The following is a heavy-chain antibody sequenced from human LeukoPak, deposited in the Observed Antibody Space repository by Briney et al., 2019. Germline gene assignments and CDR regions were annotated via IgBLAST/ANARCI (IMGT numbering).Heavy chain of an antibody. CDR3: ASRAGAYSHPYDY. J-gene: IGHJ4*02. V-gene: IGHV3-53*01. Sequence: GGSLRLSCTVSGFTVSSNPMSWVRQAPGKGLEWVSFIYSDNTHYSDSVKGRFTISRDNSKNTLYLQMNSLRAEDTAVYYCASRAGAYSHPYDYWGQGTLVTVSS. CDR1: GFTVSSNP. D-gene: IGHD4/OR15-4a*01. CDR2: IYSDNT.